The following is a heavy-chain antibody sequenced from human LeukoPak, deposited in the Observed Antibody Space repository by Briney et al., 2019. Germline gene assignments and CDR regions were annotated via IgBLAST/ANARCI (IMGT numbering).Heavy chain of an antibody. CDR1: GFTFSTYV. V-gene: IGHV3-23*01. J-gene: IGHJ4*02. D-gene: IGHD3-16*01. Sequence: SGGSLRLSCAASGFTFSTYVTNWFRQAPGKGLEWVSTISVGAEYIFYADSVKGRFTISRDDSNNALYLQMHSLRAEDTAVYYCAREFMGVYFDYWGQGTLVTVSS. CDR2: ISVGAEYI. CDR3: AREFMGVYFDY.